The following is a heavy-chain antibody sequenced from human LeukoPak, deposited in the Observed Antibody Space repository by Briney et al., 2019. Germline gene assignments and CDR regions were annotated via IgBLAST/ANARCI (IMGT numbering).Heavy chain of an antibody. Sequence: GGSLRLSCAASGFTFSSYVMSWVRQAPGKGLEWVPAISGSGGSTYYADSVKGRFTISRDNSKNTLYLQMNSLRAEDTAVYYCAKAPRAAAGTYNGMDVWAKGPRSPSP. D-gene: IGHD6-13*01. CDR3: AKAPRAAAGTYNGMDV. CDR2: ISGSGGST. V-gene: IGHV3-23*01. J-gene: IGHJ6*02. CDR1: GFTFSSYV.